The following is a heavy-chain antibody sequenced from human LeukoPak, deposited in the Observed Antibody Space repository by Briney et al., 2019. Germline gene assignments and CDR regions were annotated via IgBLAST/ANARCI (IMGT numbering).Heavy chain of an antibody. V-gene: IGHV3-15*01. D-gene: IGHD6-6*01. CDR2: IKSKIDGGTT. Sequence: GESLRLSCAASAFTFSDAWMSWVRQAPGKGLEWVGRIKSKIDGGTTDYAAPVKGRFTISRDDSKNTVYLQMNSLRAEDTAVYYCGRAGIAARRAWFDPWGQGTLVTVSS. CDR1: AFTFSDAW. J-gene: IGHJ5*02. CDR3: GRAGIAARRAWFDP.